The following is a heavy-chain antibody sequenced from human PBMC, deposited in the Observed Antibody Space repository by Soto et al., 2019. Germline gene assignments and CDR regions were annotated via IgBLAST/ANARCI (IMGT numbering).Heavy chain of an antibody. Sequence: GGSLRLSCVASGLTFRSYVMNWVRQAPGKGLEWVSGISGSGDTTHYADSVKGRFTISRDNSKNTLYLQMNSLRAEDTAVYYCAKDQGVYYYDSSGYYPPPYYYGMDVWGQGTTVTVSS. CDR1: GLTFRSYV. CDR3: AKDQGVYYYDSSGYYPPPYYYGMDV. V-gene: IGHV3-23*01. CDR2: ISGSGDTT. D-gene: IGHD3-22*01. J-gene: IGHJ6*02.